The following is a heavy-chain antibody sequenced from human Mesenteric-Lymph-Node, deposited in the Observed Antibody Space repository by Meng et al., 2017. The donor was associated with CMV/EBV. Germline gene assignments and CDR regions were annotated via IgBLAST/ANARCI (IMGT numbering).Heavy chain of an antibody. CDR3: ASFGSGRGRLDAFDI. V-gene: IGHV4-59*01. Sequence: SETLSLTCTVSGGSISTYYWSWIRQPPGKGLEWIGYIYYSGSTDYNPSLESRAIISIDTSKNQFSLKLSSVTAADTAVYYCASFGSGRGRLDAFDIWGQGTMVTVSS. CDR2: IYYSGST. CDR1: GGSISTYY. D-gene: IGHD3-10*01. J-gene: IGHJ3*02.